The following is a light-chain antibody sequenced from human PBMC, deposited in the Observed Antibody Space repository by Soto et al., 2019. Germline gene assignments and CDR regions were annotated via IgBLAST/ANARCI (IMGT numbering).Light chain of an antibody. CDR1: QSVFYSPNKKNY. CDR3: QQYYGSPFS. V-gene: IGKV4-1*01. J-gene: IGKJ2*03. Sequence: DIVMTQSPDSLAVSLGERATINCKSSQSVFYSPNKKNYLAWYQQKPGQPPKLLISWASTREAGVPDRFSGSGSGTEFTLTISSLQAEDVALCYCQQYYGSPFSFGQGTKLEI. CDR2: WAS.